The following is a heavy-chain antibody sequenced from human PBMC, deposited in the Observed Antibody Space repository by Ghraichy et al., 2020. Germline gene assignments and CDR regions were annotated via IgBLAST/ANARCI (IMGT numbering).Heavy chain of an antibody. D-gene: IGHD3-22*01. CDR1: GGSFSGYY. CDR3: ASSSYYYDSSGYYYAAFDI. V-gene: IGHV4-34*01. Sequence: SETLSLTCAVYGGSFSGYYWSWIRQPPGKGLEWIGEINHSGSTNYNPSLKSRVSISVETSKNQFSLKLSSVTAADTAVYYCASSSYYYDSSGYYYAAFDIWGQGTMVTVSS. CDR2: INHSGST. J-gene: IGHJ3*02.